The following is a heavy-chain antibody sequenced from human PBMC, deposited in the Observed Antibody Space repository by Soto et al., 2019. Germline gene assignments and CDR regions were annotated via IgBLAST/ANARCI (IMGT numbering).Heavy chain of an antibody. CDR1: GFTFSSYS. CDR2: ISSSSSTI. Sequence: EVQLVESGGGLVQPGGSLRLSCAASGFTFSSYSMNWVRQAPGKGLEWVSYISSSSSTIYDADSVKGRFTISRDNAKNSLYLQMNSLRDEDTAVYYCARDGDILTGYYGYYYYYGMDVWGQGTTVTVSS. CDR3: ARDGDILTGYYGYYYYYGMDV. J-gene: IGHJ6*02. V-gene: IGHV3-48*02. D-gene: IGHD3-9*01.